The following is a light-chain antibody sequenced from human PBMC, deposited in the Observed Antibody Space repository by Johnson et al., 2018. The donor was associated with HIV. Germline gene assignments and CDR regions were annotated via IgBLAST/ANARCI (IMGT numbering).Light chain of an antibody. Sequence: QPVLTQPPSVSAAPGQKVTISCSGASSNIAINYVSWYQQLPGTAPTLLIYENNKRPSGIPDRFSGSTSGTSATLGINGLQTGNEADYYCGTMDNSLSGYVFGTGTTVTVL. V-gene: IGLV1-51*02. CDR2: ENN. CDR1: SSNIAINY. CDR3: GTMDNSLSGYV. J-gene: IGLJ1*01.